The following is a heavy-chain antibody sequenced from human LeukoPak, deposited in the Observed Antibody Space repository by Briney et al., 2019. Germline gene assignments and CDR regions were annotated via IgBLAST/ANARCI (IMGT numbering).Heavy chain of an antibody. CDR3: ARGRWLRINWFDP. J-gene: IGHJ5*02. CDR2: SGST. D-gene: IGHD5-12*01. CDR1: GGSISSSGYY. V-gene: IGHV4-39*07. Sequence: SETLSLTCTVSGGSISSSGYYWGWIRQPPGKGLEWIGSGSTYYNPSLKSRVTISVDTSKNQFSLKLNSVTAADTAVYSCARGRWLRINWFDPWGQGTLVTVSS.